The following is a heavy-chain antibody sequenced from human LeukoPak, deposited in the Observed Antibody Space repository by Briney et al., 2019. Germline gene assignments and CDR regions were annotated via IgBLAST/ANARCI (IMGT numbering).Heavy chain of an antibody. V-gene: IGHV3-74*01. CDR2: INTDGSSR. CDR3: ARGYSTTPNQNWFDP. J-gene: IGHJ5*02. Sequence: GGSLRLSCAASGFTLSSPRRHWGRQTPGEGRVWVSRINTDGSSRNYADSVKGRFTISRDNAKSTLYLQMDSLSAEDTAVYYCARGYSTTPNQNWFDPWGQGTLVTVSS. D-gene: IGHD2-8*01. CDR1: GFTLSSPR.